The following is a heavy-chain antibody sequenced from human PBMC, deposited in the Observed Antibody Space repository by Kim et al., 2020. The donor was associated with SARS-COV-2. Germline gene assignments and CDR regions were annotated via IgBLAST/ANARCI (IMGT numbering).Heavy chain of an antibody. V-gene: IGHV4-39*07. J-gene: IGHJ6*02. D-gene: IGHD2-21*02. Sequence: SETLSLTCTVSGGSISSSSYYWGWIRQPPGKGLEWIGSIYYSGSTYYNPSLKSRVTISVDTSKNQFSLKLSSVTAADTAVYYCARDKGEGDPHYYYYYGMDVWGQGTTVTVSS. CDR2: IYYSGST. CDR1: GGSISSSSYY. CDR3: ARDKGEGDPHYYYYYGMDV.